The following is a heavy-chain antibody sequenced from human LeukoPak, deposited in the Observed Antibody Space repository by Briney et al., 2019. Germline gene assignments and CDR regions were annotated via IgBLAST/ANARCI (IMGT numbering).Heavy chain of an antibody. V-gene: IGHV4-38-2*02. CDR2: INHSGST. J-gene: IGHJ4*02. CDR1: GYSISSGYY. CDR3: ARQNNGY. D-gene: IGHD2-8*01. Sequence: SETLSLTCTVSGYSISSGYYWGWIRQPPGKGLEWIGEINHSGSTNYNPSLKSRVTISVDTSKNQFSLKLSSVTAADTAVYYCARQNNGYWGQGTLVTVSS.